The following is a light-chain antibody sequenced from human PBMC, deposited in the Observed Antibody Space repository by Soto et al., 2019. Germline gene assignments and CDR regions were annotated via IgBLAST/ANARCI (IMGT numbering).Light chain of an antibody. CDR2: DVN. CDR3: ASFTRSATVV. Sequence: QPVLTQPASVSGSPGQSITISCAGTSSDVGGYNYVSWYQQHPGKVPRLIISDVNKRPSGVSDRFSGSKSGNTASLTISGIQDENEAAYYCASFTRSATVVFGGGTKVTVL. V-gene: IGLV2-14*03. J-gene: IGLJ2*01. CDR1: SSDVGGYNY.